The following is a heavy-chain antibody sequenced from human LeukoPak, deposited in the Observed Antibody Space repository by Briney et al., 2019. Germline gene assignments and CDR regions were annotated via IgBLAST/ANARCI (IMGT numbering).Heavy chain of an antibody. Sequence: GGSLRLSCAASGFTFSDYYMEWVRQAQGKGLEWVGRTRKRGNSYTTEYAASVKGRFTISRDDSKNSLFLQMNSLKAEDTAVYYCTREPVAGTGRDCWGQGTLVTVSS. CDR1: GFTFSDYY. J-gene: IGHJ4*02. D-gene: IGHD6-19*01. CDR2: TRKRGNSYTT. V-gene: IGHV3-72*01. CDR3: TREPVAGTGRDC.